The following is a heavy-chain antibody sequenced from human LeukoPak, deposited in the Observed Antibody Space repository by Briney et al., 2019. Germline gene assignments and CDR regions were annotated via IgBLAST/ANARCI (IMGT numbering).Heavy chain of an antibody. V-gene: IGHV1-8*03. CDR3: ARGPRVWAAAAPYYFDY. CDR2: MNPNSGNT. J-gene: IGHJ4*02. Sequence: ASVKVSCKASGYTFTSYDINWVRQATGQGLEWMGWMNPNSGNTGYAQKFQGRVTITRNTSISTAYMELSSLRSEDTAVYYCARGPRVWAAAAPYYFDYWGQGTLVTVSS. CDR1: GYTFTSYD. D-gene: IGHD6-13*01.